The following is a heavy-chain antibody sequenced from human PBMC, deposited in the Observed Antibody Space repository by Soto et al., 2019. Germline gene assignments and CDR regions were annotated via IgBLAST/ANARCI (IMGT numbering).Heavy chain of an antibody. CDR2: TYYRSKWYN. D-gene: IGHD1-26*01. CDR1: GESVSRNSTA. J-gene: IGHJ4*02. CDR3: ARDSSAYPGSYYDY. Sequence: LSLTCAISGESVSRNSTAWNWIRQSPSRGLEWLGRTYYRSKWYNDYAVSVKSRITINPDTSKNQFSLQLNSVTPEDTAVYYCARDSSAYPGSYYDYWGQGTLVTVS. V-gene: IGHV6-1*01.